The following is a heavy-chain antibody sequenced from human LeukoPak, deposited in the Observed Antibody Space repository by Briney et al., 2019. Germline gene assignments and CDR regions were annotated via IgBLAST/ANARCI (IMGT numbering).Heavy chain of an antibody. CDR2: IYYSGST. Sequence: SETLSLTCKVSGGSISSSSYYWGWIRQPPGKGLEWIGSIYYSGSTYYNPSLKSRVTISVDTSKTQFSLKLSSVTAADTAVYYCARLFLSSGWTQRSLDYWGQGTLVTVSS. V-gene: IGHV4-39*07. D-gene: IGHD6-19*01. CDR1: GGSISSSSYY. J-gene: IGHJ4*02. CDR3: ARLFLSSGWTQRSLDY.